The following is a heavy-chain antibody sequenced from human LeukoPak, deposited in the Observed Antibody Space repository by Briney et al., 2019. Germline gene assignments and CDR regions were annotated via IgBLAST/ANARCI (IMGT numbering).Heavy chain of an antibody. CDR3: AKDITWDLMVTASYFDY. CDR1: GFTFDDYA. J-gene: IGHJ4*02. D-gene: IGHD2-21*02. CDR2: ISWNSGSI. Sequence: PGRSLRLSCAASGFTFDDYAMHWVRQAPGKGLEWVSGISWNSGSIGYADSVKGRFTISRDNAKNSLYLQMNSLRAEDTALYYCAKDITWDLMVTASYFDYWGQGTLVTVSS. V-gene: IGHV3-9*01.